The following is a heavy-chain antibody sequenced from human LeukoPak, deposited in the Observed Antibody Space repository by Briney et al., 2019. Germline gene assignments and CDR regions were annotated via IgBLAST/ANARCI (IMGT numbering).Heavy chain of an antibody. CDR1: GGTFSSYA. V-gene: IGHV1-69*13. CDR2: IISIFGTA. Sequence: SVKVSCKASGGTFSSYAISWVRQAPGQGLEWMGGIISIFGTANYAQKFQGRVTITADESTSTAYMELSSLRSEDTAVYYCARDLPRRRAKQQLVRGPMDVWGKGTTVTVSS. CDR3: ARDLPRRRAKQQLVRGPMDV. D-gene: IGHD6-13*01. J-gene: IGHJ6*03.